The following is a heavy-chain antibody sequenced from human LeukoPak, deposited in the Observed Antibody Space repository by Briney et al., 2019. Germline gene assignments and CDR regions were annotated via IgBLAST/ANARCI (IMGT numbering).Heavy chain of an antibody. V-gene: IGHV1-2*02. D-gene: IGHD2-15*01. CDR1: GYTFTGYY. CDR2: INPNSGGT. Sequence: ASVKVSCKASGYTFTGYYMHWVRQAPGQGLEWMGWINPNSGGTNYAQKFQGRVTMTRDTSISTAYMELSRLRSDDMAVYYCARGPLRRYCSGGSCYNWFDPWGQGTLVTVSS. CDR3: ARGPLRRYCSGGSCYNWFDP. J-gene: IGHJ5*02.